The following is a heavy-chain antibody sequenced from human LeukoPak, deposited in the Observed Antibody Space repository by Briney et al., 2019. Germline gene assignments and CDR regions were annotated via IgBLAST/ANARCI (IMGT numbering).Heavy chain of an antibody. CDR2: LSYDGTTR. D-gene: IGHD2-15*01. J-gene: IGHJ3*02. CDR1: GFTFSTYT. CDR3: ARTPRPNRWSVAFDI. V-gene: IGHV3-30*01. Sequence: PGGSLRLSCAASGFTFSTYTIHWVRQAPGKGLEWVAVLSYDGTTRYYADSVRGRFTISIDISKNTLYLQMNSLRPDDTAVYSCARTPRPNRWSVAFDIWGQGTMVTVSS.